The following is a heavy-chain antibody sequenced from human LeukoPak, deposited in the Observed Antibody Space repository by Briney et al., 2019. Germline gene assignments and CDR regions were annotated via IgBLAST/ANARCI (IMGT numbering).Heavy chain of an antibody. CDR2: INPSGGST. Sequence: ASVKVSCKASGYTFTSYYMHWVRQAPGQGLEGMGIINPSGGSTSYAQEFQGRVTMTRDTSTSTVYMELSSLRSEDTAVYYCARDIVGATSYWGQGTLVTVSS. D-gene: IGHD1-26*01. CDR3: ARDIVGATSY. CDR1: GYTFTSYY. V-gene: IGHV1-46*01. J-gene: IGHJ4*02.